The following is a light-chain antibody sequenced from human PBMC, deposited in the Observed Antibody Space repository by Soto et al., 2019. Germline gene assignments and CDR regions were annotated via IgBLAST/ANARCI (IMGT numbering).Light chain of an antibody. CDR1: SSDIVIYNY. CDR3: RSYTSRNTRVV. Sequence: QSVLTQPASVSGSPGQSIAISCTGTSSDIVIYNYVSWYRQHPGKAPKLIISEVNNRPSGISDRFSGSKSGNTASLTISGLQAEDEGDYYRRSYTSRNTRVVFGGGTQLPVL. V-gene: IGLV2-14*01. CDR2: EVN. J-gene: IGLJ2*01.